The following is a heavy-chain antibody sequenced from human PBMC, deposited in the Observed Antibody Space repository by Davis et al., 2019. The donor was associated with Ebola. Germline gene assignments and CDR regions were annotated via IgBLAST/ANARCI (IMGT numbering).Heavy chain of an antibody. Sequence: GESLKISCAASGFTVSSNYMSWVRQAPGKGLEWVSVIYSGGSTYYADSVKGRFTISRDNSKNTLYLQMNSLRAEGTAVYYCARVKRVKLLYDYYYYMDVWGKGTTVTVSS. CDR2: IYSGGST. CDR3: ARVKRVKLLYDYYYYMDV. D-gene: IGHD2-15*01. CDR1: GFTVSSNY. V-gene: IGHV3-53*01. J-gene: IGHJ6*03.